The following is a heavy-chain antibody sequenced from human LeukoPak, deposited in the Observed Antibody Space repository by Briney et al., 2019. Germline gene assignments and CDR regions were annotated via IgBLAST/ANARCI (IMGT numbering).Heavy chain of an antibody. Sequence: GGSLRLSCAASGFTVSSNYMSWVRQAPGKGLEWVSVIYSGGSTYYADSVKGRFSISRDNSKNTLYLQMNSLRAEDTAVYYCAREGARGVVPAATESWGQGTLVTVSS. CDR3: AREGARGVVPAATES. CDR1: GFTVSSNY. J-gene: IGHJ5*02. D-gene: IGHD2-2*01. CDR2: IYSGGST. V-gene: IGHV3-53*01.